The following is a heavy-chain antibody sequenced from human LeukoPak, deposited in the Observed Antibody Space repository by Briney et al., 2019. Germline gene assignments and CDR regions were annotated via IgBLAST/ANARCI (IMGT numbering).Heavy chain of an antibody. CDR1: GYTFTSYA. J-gene: IGHJ6*02. Sequence: ASVKVSCKASGYTFTSYAMHWVRQAPGQRLEWMGWINAGNGNTKYSQKFQGRVTITSDTSASTAYMEPSSLRSEDTAVYYCARSFRYSNSGFGGYYYGMDVWGQGTTVTVSS. D-gene: IGHD4-11*01. V-gene: IGHV1-3*01. CDR3: ARSFRYSNSGFGGYYYGMDV. CDR2: INAGNGNT.